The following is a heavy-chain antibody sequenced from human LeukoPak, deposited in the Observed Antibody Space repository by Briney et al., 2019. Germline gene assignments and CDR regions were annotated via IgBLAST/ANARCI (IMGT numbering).Heavy chain of an antibody. Sequence: GGSLRLSCAASRFTFCSYGMHWVRQAPGKGLEWGAVIWYDGSDNYYVDSVKGRFTISRDNSNNTLYLQMNSLRVEDTAVYYCAREEDPCGRHYYGMDDWGQGTMVTVSS. V-gene: IGHV3-33*01. CDR3: AREEDPCGRHYYGMDD. CDR2: IWYDGSDN. D-gene: IGHD1-26*01. CDR1: RFTFCSYG. J-gene: IGHJ6*02.